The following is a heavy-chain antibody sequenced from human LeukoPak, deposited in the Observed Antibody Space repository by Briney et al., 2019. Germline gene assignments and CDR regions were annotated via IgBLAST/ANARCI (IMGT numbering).Heavy chain of an antibody. Sequence: PGGSLRLSCAASGLTVSSNYMSWVRQAPGKGLEWVSVIYSGGSTYYADSVKGRFTISRDNSKNTLYLQMNSLRAEDTAMYYCARAGRDGYNYADYWGQGTLVTVSS. V-gene: IGHV3-53*01. CDR2: IYSGGST. D-gene: IGHD5-24*01. J-gene: IGHJ4*02. CDR1: GLTVSSNY. CDR3: ARAGRDGYNYADY.